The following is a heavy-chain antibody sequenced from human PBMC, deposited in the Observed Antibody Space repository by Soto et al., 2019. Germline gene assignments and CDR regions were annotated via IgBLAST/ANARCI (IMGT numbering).Heavy chain of an antibody. V-gene: IGHV4-34*01. D-gene: IGHD6-25*01. CDR1: GGSFSGYY. CDR2: INHSGST. J-gene: IGHJ4*02. CDR3: ARFQPKAAAF. Sequence: SETLSLTCAVYGGSFSGYYWTWIRQPPGKGLEWIGEINHSGSTNYNPSLKSRVTISVDTSKNQFSLKVSSVTAADTAVYYCARFQPKAAAFWGQGALVTVSS.